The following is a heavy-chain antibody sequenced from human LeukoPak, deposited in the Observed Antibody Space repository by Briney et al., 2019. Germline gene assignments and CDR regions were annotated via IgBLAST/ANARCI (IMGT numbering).Heavy chain of an antibody. D-gene: IGHD3-10*01. J-gene: IGHJ5*02. V-gene: IGHV4-4*07. Sequence: PSETLSLACTVSGGSISSYYWSWIRQPAGKGLEWIGRIYTSGSTNYNPSLKSRVTMSVDTSKNQFSLKLSSVTAADTAVYYCARERGLWFGELLAAGWFDPWGQGTLVTVSS. CDR1: GGSISSYY. CDR2: IYTSGST. CDR3: ARERGLWFGELLAAGWFDP.